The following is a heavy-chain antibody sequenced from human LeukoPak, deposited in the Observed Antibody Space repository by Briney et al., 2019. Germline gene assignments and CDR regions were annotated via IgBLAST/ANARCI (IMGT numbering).Heavy chain of an antibody. Sequence: GGSLRLSCAASGFTFSSYTMNWASQAPGKGLEWVSSISSSSSNTHYADSLKGRFTISRDNAKNSLYLQMNSLRAEDTAFYYCVRGDGRDYWGQGTLVTVSS. CDR2: ISSSSSNT. V-gene: IGHV3-21*01. D-gene: IGHD5-24*01. CDR1: GFTFSSYT. J-gene: IGHJ4*02. CDR3: VRGDGRDY.